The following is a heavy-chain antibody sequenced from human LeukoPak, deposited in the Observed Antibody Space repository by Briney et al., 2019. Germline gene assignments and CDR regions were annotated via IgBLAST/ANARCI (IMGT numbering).Heavy chain of an antibody. CDR2: ISGSGGST. J-gene: IGHJ4*02. V-gene: IGHV3-23*01. D-gene: IGHD1-26*01. CDR1: GFTFSSYA. Sequence: GGSLRLSCAASGFTFSSYAMSWVRQAPGKGLEWVSAISGSGGSTYYADSVKGRFTISRDNSKNTLYLQMNSLRAEDTAVYYCAKRSIVGATPRGSPFDYWGQGTLVTVSS. CDR3: AKRSIVGATPRGSPFDY.